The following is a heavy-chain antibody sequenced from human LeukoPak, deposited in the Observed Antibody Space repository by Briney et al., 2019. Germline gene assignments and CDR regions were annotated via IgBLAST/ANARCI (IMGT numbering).Heavy chain of an antibody. CDR3: ARGPPSAVFYILHENWFDP. Sequence: PSETLSLTCTVSGGSISSSSYYWGWIRQPPGKGLEWIGEINHSGSTNYNPSLKSRVTISVDTSKNQFSLKLSSVTAADTAVYYCARGPPSAVFYILHENWFDPWGQGTLVTVSS. D-gene: IGHD3-9*01. V-gene: IGHV4-39*07. CDR1: GGSISSSSYY. CDR2: INHSGST. J-gene: IGHJ5*02.